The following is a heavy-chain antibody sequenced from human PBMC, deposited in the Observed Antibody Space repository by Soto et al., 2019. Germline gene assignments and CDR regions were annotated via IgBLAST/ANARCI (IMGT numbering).Heavy chain of an antibody. CDR3: ARLDSSL. Sequence: GGSLRLSCAASGFTFSSYAMHWVRQAPGKGLEWVAVISYDGSNKYYADSVKGRFTISRDNSKNTLYLQMNSLRAEDTAVYYCARLDSSLWGQGTLVTVSS. CDR1: GFTFSSYA. CDR2: ISYDGSNK. J-gene: IGHJ4*02. D-gene: IGHD2-2*03. V-gene: IGHV3-30-3*01.